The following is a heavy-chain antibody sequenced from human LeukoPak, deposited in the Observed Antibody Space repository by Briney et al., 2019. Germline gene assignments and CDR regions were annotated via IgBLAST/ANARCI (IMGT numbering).Heavy chain of an antibody. D-gene: IGHD4-17*01. J-gene: IGHJ6*02. CDR2: IYNSGTT. V-gene: IGHV4-59*01. CDR3: AREDPQTTVPEGMDV. Sequence: SETLPLTCTVSGGSISHYYWSWIRQSPGKGLEWIGYIYNSGTTNYNPSLKRRVTISVDTSRNQFSLQLRSVTAADTAVYYCAREDPQTTVPEGMDVWGQGTTVIVSS. CDR1: GGSISHYY.